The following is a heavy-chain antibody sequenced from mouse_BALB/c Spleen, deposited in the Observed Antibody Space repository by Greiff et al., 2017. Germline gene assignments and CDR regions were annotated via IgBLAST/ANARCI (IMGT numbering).Heavy chain of an antibody. J-gene: IGHJ4*01. CDR1: SYTFTDYA. Sequence: QVQLQQSGPELVRPGVSVKISCKGSSYTFTDYAMHWVKQSHAKSLEWIGVISTYYGNTNYNQKFKGKATMTVDKSSSTAYMEIARLTSEDSAVYYCARAGNYDAMDYWGQGTSVTVSS. V-gene: IGHV1-67*01. CDR2: ISTYYGNT. D-gene: IGHD2-1*01. CDR3: ARAGNYDAMDY.